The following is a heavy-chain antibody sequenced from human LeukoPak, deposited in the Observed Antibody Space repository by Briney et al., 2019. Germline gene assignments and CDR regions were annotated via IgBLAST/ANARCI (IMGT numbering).Heavy chain of an antibody. D-gene: IGHD6-6*01. J-gene: IGHJ3*02. V-gene: IGHV3-23*01. Sequence: QAGGSLRLSCAASGFTFSSSAMSWVRQAPGKGLEWVSGISGSGGSTYYADSVKGRFTISRDNSKSTLYLQMNSLRAEDTAVYYCASIVAVTNAFDIWGQGTMVTVSS. CDR3: ASIVAVTNAFDI. CDR1: GFTFSSSA. CDR2: ISGSGGST.